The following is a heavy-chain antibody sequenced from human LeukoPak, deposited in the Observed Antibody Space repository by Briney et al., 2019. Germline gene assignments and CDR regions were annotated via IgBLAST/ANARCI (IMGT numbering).Heavy chain of an antibody. CDR2: IYYSGST. J-gene: IGHJ3*02. D-gene: IGHD3-3*01. CDR3: ARGPTIFGVRLWAAFDI. V-gene: IGHV4-59*01. Sequence: PSETLSLTCTVSGGSISTYYWTWIRQPPGKGLEWIGYIYYSGSTNYNPSLKSRDTISVDTSKNQFSLKLSSVTAADTAVYYCARGPTIFGVRLWAAFDIWGQGTMVTVSS. CDR1: GGSISTYY.